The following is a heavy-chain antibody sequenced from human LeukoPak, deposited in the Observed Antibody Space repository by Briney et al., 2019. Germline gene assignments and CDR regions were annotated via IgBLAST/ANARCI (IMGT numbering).Heavy chain of an antibody. CDR3: AKTPTYYDFWSGYYFDY. V-gene: IGHV3-23*01. J-gene: IGHJ4*02. Sequence: PGGSLRLSCAASGFTFSSYAMSWVRQAPGKGLEWVSAISGSGGSTYYADFVKGRFTISRDNSKNTLYLQMNSLRAEDTAVYYCAKTPTYYDFWSGYYFDYWGQGTLVTVSS. CDR2: ISGSGGST. D-gene: IGHD3-3*01. CDR1: GFTFSSYA.